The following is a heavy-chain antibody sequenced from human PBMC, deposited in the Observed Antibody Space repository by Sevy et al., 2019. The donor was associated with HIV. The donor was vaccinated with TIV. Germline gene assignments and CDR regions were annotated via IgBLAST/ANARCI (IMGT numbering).Heavy chain of an antibody. V-gene: IGHV3-9*01. Sequence: GGSLRLSCAASGFNFDEFAIHWVRQAPGKGLEWVSGISYNSGSIGYADSVKGRFNISRDNAKKSLYPQMNSLRIEDTALYYCAKARGGYRNHYYYPMDVWGQGTTVIVSS. CDR1: GFNFDEFA. CDR2: ISYNSGSI. D-gene: IGHD3-22*01. CDR3: AKARGGYRNHYYYPMDV. J-gene: IGHJ6*02.